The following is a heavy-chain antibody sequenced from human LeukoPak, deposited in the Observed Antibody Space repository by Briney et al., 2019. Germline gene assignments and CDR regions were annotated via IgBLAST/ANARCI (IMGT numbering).Heavy chain of an antibody. J-gene: IGHJ4*02. CDR2: IYYSGSA. CDR3: ARTGVVATSYFFDY. D-gene: IGHD5-12*01. CDR1: GGSISSYY. Sequence: SETLSLTCTVSGGSISSYYWSWIRQPPGKGLEWIGFIYYSGSANYNPSLRSRVTMSVDTSKNQFSLKLTSVTAADTAVYYCARTGVVATSYFFDYWGQGILVTVSS. V-gene: IGHV4-59*01.